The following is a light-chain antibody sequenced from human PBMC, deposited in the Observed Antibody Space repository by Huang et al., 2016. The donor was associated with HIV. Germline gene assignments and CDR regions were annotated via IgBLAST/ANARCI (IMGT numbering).Light chain of an antibody. CDR2: GAS. J-gene: IGKJ1*01. V-gene: IGKV3-15*01. CDR1: QSVSSN. Sequence: EIVMTQSPATLSVSPGERATLSCRASQSVSSNLAWYQQKPGQAPRLLIYGASTRATGIPARLSGRGSGTEFTLTISSLQSEDFAVYYCQQDNNWPRTFGQGTKVEIK. CDR3: QQDNNWPRT.